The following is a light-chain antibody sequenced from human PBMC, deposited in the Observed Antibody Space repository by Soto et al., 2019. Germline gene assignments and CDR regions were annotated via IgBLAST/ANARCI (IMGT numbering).Light chain of an antibody. V-gene: IGKV1-5*01. CDR1: QSINNR. J-gene: IGKJ1*01. CDR3: QQYDSYWEM. CDR2: DVS. Sequence: DSQMTESASTLAPSVGHSVTITCRASQSINNRLAWYQQKPGKAPKLLIYDVSTLEGGVPSRFSGSGYGTEFTLTISSLQPDDFATYYCQQYDSYWEMFGQGTKVDIK.